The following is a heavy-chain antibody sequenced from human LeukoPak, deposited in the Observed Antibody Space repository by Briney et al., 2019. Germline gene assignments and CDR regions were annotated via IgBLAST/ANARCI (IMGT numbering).Heavy chain of an antibody. J-gene: IGHJ4*02. CDR1: GFSFSSYN. Sequence: GGSLRLSCAASGFSFSSYNMNWVRQAPGKGLEWVSFISSSSSYIYYVDSVKGRFTISRDNAKNSLYLQMNSLRAEDTAVYYCARHGKWGYCSGGSCYTDYWGQGTLVTVSS. D-gene: IGHD2-15*01. V-gene: IGHV3-21*01. CDR3: ARHGKWGYCSGGSCYTDY. CDR2: ISSSSSYI.